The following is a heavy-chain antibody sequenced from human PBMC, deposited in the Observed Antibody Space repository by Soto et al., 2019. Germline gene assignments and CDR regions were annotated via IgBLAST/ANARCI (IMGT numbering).Heavy chain of an antibody. CDR3: VRSIRYCSSTSCYLMDV. D-gene: IGHD2-2*01. J-gene: IGHJ6*03. CDR1: GGTFSSYT. CDR2: IIPILGIA. V-gene: IGHV1-69*02. Sequence: SVKVSCKASGGTFSSYTISWVRQAPGQGLEWMGRIIPILGIANYAQKFQGRVTITADKSTSTAYMELSSLRSEDTAVYYCVRSIRYCSSTSCYLMDVWGKGTTVTVSS.